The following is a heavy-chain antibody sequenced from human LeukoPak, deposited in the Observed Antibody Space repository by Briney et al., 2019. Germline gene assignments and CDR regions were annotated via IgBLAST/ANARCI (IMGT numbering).Heavy chain of an antibody. CDR1: GGSISSYY. CDR3: ARDHGVVVPAAPYYYGMDV. J-gene: IGHJ6*02. Sequence: SSETLSLTCTVSGGSISSYYWSWIRQPAGKGLEWIGRIYTSGSTNYNPSLKSRVTMSVDTSKNQFSLKLSSVTAADTAVYYCARDHGVVVPAAPYYYGMDVWGQGTTVTVSS. V-gene: IGHV4-4*07. CDR2: IYTSGST. D-gene: IGHD2-2*01.